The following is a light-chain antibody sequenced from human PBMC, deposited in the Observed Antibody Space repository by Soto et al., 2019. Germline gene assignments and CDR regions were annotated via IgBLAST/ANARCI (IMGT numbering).Light chain of an antibody. J-gene: IGKJ3*01. V-gene: IGKV1-27*01. CDR2: AAA. CDR1: QGIGNY. Sequence: DIQMTQSPSSLSASVGDRVTITCRASQGIGNYLAWYQQKPGNVPNLLIYAAATLHSGVPSRFSGSGSGTDFTLTISRLQPEDVATYDLQMSNRAHLVTFGPGTKVDIK. CDR3: QMSNRAHLVT.